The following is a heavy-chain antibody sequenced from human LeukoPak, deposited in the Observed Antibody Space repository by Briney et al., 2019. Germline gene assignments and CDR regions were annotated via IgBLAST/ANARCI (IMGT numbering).Heavy chain of an antibody. CDR3: ATSRGSWPDYFDY. V-gene: IGHV3-48*04. Sequence: GGSLRLSCAASGFTFSTYSMNWVRQAPGKGLEWVSYISSSSSTIYYADSVKGRFTISRDNAKNSLYLQMNSLRAEDTAVYYCATSRGSWPDYFDYWGQGTLVTVPS. CDR2: ISSSSSTI. J-gene: IGHJ4*02. CDR1: GFTFSTYS. D-gene: IGHD6-13*01.